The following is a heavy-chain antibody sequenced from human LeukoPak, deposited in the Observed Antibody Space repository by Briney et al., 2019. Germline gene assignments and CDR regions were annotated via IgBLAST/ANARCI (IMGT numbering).Heavy chain of an antibody. CDR3: ARDIELVTPGD. V-gene: IGHV1-69*13. CDR1: GGTFSSYA. D-gene: IGHD4-23*01. J-gene: IGHJ4*02. CDR2: IIPIFGTA. Sequence: GASVKVSCKASGGTFSSYAISWVRQAPGQGLEWMGGIIPIFGTANYAQKFQGRVTITADESTSTAYMELSSLRSEDTAVYYCARDIELVTPGDWGQGTLDTVSS.